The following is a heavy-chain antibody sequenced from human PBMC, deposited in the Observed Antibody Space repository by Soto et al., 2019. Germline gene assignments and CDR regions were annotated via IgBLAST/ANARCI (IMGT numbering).Heavy chain of an antibody. D-gene: IGHD5-18*01. CDR1: CASISPDY. CDR3: AGSNLRGYSYAYT. CDR2: IHYSGTT. J-gene: IGHJ5*02. V-gene: IGHV4-59*01. Sequence: PSETLSLTCTFSCASISPDYWNWIRQTPGGGLEWLGYIHYSGTTKYTPSLETRVTMSLDTSKDQFSLNLSSVTAADTAIYYCAGSNLRGYSYAYTWAQGTLVTVSS.